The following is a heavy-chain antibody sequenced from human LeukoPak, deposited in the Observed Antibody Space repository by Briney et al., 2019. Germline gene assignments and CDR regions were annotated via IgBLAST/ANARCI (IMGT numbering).Heavy chain of an antibody. CDR2: IYTSGST. CDR3: ALNEGYGSGSYYR. CDR1: GGSISSGSYY. Sequence: SQTLSLTCTVSGGSISSGSYYWSWIRQPAGKGLEWIGRIYTSGSTNYNPSLKSRVTISVDTSKNQFSLKLSSVTAADTAVYYCALNEGYGSGSYYRWGQGTLVTVSS. D-gene: IGHD3-10*01. J-gene: IGHJ4*02. V-gene: IGHV4-61*02.